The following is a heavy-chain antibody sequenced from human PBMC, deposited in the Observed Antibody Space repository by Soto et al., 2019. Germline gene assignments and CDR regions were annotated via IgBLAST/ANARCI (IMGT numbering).Heavy chain of an antibody. CDR3: ARDIYSSGWPRNINWFDP. V-gene: IGHV1-69*13. Sequence: GASVKVSCKASGGTFSSYAISWVRQAPGQGLEWMGGIIPIFGTANYAQKFQGRVTITADESTSTAYMELSSLRSEDTAVYYCARDIYSSGWPRNINWFDPWGQGTLVTVSS. J-gene: IGHJ5*02. CDR1: GGTFSSYA. CDR2: IIPIFGTA. D-gene: IGHD6-19*01.